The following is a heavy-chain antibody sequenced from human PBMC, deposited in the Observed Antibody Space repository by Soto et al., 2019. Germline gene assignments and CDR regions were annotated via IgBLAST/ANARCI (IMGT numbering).Heavy chain of an antibody. CDR2: INHSGST. J-gene: IGHJ5*02. Sequence: QVQLQQWGAGLLKPSETLSLTCAVYGGSFSGYYWSWIRQPPGKGLEWIGEINHSGSTNYNPSLNSQVTISVATSKNQFSLKLSSVTAADTAVYYWARFGDRGSYLLWNWFDPRGQGTLVTVSS. CDR1: GGSFSGYY. V-gene: IGHV4-34*01. CDR3: ARFGDRGSYLLWNWFDP. D-gene: IGHD1-26*01.